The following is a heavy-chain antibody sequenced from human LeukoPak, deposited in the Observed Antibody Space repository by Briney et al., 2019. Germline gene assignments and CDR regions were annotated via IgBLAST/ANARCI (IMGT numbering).Heavy chain of an antibody. CDR2: ISVYTGHT. CDR3: ARAEYHSGPDYYGLDV. D-gene: IGHD6-19*01. J-gene: IGHJ6*02. V-gene: IGHV1-18*01. CDR1: GYTFNNYG. Sequence: GASVKVSCKASGYTFNNYGLTWVRQAPGQGLEWMGWISVYTGHTVYTQNLQGRVIMTTATSTSTAYLELRSLRSDDTAVYYCARAEYHSGPDYYGLDVWGQGATVTVSS.